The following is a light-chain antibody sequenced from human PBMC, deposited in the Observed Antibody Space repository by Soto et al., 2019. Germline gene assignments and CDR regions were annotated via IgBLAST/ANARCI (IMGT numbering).Light chain of an antibody. CDR2: EVS. CDR3: SSYTSSSTLV. J-gene: IGLJ1*01. CDR1: SSDVGGYNY. Sequence: QSVLTQPASVSGSPGQSITISCTVTSSDVGGYNYVSWYQQHPGKAPKLMIYEVSNRPSGVSNRFSGSKSGNTASLTISGLQAEDEADYYCSSYTSSSTLVFGTGTRSPS. V-gene: IGLV2-14*01.